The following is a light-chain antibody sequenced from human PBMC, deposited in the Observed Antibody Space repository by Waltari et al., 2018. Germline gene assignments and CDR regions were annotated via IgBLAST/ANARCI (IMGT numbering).Light chain of an antibody. CDR2: AAS. CDR3: QQYYSYPRT. CDR1: QGISSY. V-gene: IGKV1-8*01. Sequence: AIRMTKPPSSPSALTGEGTTLPCRASQGISSYLAWYQQKPGKAPKLLIYAASTLQSGVPSRFSGSGSGTDFTLTISCLQSEDFATYYCQQYYSYPRTFGQGTKLEIK. J-gene: IGKJ2*02.